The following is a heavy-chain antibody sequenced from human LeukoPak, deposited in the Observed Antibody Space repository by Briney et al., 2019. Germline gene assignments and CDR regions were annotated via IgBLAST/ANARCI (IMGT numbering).Heavy chain of an antibody. Sequence: PGGSLRLSCAASGFTFSSYGMHWVRQAPGKGLEWVAVISYDGSNKYYADSVKGRFTISRDNSKNTLYLQMNSLRAEDTAVYYCLRGVGVPGPTEDYYGMDVWGQGTTVTVSS. CDR2: ISYDGSNK. CDR3: LRGVGVPGPTEDYYGMDV. V-gene: IGHV3-30*03. D-gene: IGHD4-17*01. J-gene: IGHJ6*02. CDR1: GFTFSSYG.